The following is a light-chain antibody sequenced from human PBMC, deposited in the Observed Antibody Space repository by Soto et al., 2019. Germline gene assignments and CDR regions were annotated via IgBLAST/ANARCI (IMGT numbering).Light chain of an antibody. CDR3: QQYNNWPRT. V-gene: IGKV3-15*01. J-gene: IGKJ1*01. CDR1: QSVSSN. CDR2: GAS. Sequence: EIVMTQSPATLSVSPGERATLPCRASQSVSSNLAWYQQKPGQAPRLLIYGASTRATGIPARFSGSGSGTEFTFTISSLQSEDFAVYYCQQYNNWPRTFGQGTKVEIK.